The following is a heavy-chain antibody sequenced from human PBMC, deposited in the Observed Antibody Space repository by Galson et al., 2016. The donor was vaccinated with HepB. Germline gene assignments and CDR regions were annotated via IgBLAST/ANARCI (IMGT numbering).Heavy chain of an antibody. J-gene: IGHJ4*02. CDR2: IDGPSTAT. Sequence: SLRLSCAASGFSFSTYDMNWVRQAPGKGLEWVATIDGPSTATPYADSVKGRFTVSRDNSRDTLYLQMTSLRAEDPAIYAWAKVVPTGGHFLDSWGQGSRGTVPA. V-gene: IGHV3-23*01. CDR3: AKVVPTGGHFLDS. D-gene: IGHD3-3*01. CDR1: GFSFSTYD.